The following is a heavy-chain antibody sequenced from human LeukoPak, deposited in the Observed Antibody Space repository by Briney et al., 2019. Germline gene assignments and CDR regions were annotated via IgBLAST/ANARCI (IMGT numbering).Heavy chain of an antibody. Sequence: QAGGSLRLSCAASGFTFSSYGMHWVRQAPGKGLEWAAVIWYDGSNKYYADSVKGRFTISRDNSKNTLYLQMNSLRAEDTAVYYCAREQGYGDYGGAFDIWGQGTMVTVSS. CDR2: IWYDGSNK. V-gene: IGHV3-33*01. J-gene: IGHJ3*02. CDR1: GFTFSSYG. D-gene: IGHD4-17*01. CDR3: AREQGYGDYGGAFDI.